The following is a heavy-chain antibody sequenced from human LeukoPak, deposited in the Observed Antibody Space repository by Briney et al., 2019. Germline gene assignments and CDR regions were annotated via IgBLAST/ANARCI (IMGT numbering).Heavy chain of an antibody. Sequence: GESLKISCKGSGYSFTSYWISWVRQMPGKGLEWMGRIDPSDSYTNYRPSFQGHVTISADKSISTAYLQWSSLKASDTAMYYCARERYFAWLLSFDYWGQGTLVTVSS. D-gene: IGHD3-9*01. CDR3: ARERYFAWLLSFDY. V-gene: IGHV5-10-1*01. CDR2: IDPSDSYT. J-gene: IGHJ4*02. CDR1: GYSFTSYW.